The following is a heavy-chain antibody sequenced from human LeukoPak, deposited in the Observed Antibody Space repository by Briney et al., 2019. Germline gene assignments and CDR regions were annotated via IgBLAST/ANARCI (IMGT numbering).Heavy chain of an antibody. CDR3: ARRGISMRLGGMDV. CDR1: GGSISSSNW. D-gene: IGHD3-16*01. V-gene: IGHV4-4*02. J-gene: IGHJ6*04. Sequence: SGTLSLTCAVSGGSISSSNWWSWVRQPPGKGLEWIGEIYHSGSTNYSPSLKSRVTISVDKSKNQFSLKLSSVTAADTAVYYCARRGISMRLGGMDVWGKGTTVTVSS. CDR2: IYHSGST.